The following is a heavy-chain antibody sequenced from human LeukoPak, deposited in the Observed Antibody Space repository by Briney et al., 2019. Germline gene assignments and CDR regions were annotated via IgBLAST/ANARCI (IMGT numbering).Heavy chain of an antibody. CDR1: GFTFSSYA. CDR2: INGDGRNI. Sequence: GGSLRLSCAASGFTFSSYAMSWVRQAPGKGLVWVSRINGDGRNINYADSVRGRFTISRDNAKNTLYLQMNTLRVEDTAVYYCTRDLMDYDVSTGLHHYYMDVWGQGTTVTVSS. J-gene: IGHJ6*02. D-gene: IGHD3-9*01. CDR3: TRDLMDYDVSTGLHHYYMDV. V-gene: IGHV3-74*01.